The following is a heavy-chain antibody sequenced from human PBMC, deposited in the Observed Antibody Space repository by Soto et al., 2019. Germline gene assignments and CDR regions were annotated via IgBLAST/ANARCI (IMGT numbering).Heavy chain of an antibody. CDR2: IHYFGST. CDR3: ARGGSYVGFDS. Sequence: SETLSLTCTVSVGYLNSSSHYWSWIRKPPGKGLKWIGYIHYFGSTKYNPSLESRVVISVDTSKNQFSLKVPSVTAADTSIYFCARGGSYVGFDSWGQGARVTVSS. D-gene: IGHD1-26*01. CDR1: VGYLNSSSHY. J-gene: IGHJ4*02. V-gene: IGHV4-61*01.